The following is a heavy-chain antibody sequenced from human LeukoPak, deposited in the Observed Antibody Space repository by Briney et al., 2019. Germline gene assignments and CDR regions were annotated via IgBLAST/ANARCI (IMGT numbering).Heavy chain of an antibody. CDR3: ARDYNYGGKVDY. CDR2: IYHSGST. CDR1: GYSISSGYY. D-gene: IGHD4-23*01. J-gene: IGHJ4*02. V-gene: IGHV4-38-2*02. Sequence: SETLSLTCTVSGYSISSGYYWGWIRQPPGKGLEWIGSIYHSGSTDYKPSVKSRVTISVDTSKNQLSLKLSSVTAADTAVYYCARDYNYGGKVDYWGQGTLVTVTS.